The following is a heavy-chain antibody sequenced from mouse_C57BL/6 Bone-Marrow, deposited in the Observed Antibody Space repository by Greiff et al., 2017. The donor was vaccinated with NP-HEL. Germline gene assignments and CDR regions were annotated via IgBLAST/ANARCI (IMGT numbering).Heavy chain of an antibody. Sequence: QAQLQQSGAELARPGASVKLSCKASGYTFTSYGISWVKQRTGQGLEWIGEIYPRSGNTYYNEKFKGKATLTADKSSSTAYMELRSLTSEDSAVYFCARWSYYGSIDYWGQGTTLTVSS. CDR2: IYPRSGNT. CDR1: GYTFTSYG. D-gene: IGHD1-1*01. J-gene: IGHJ2*01. CDR3: ARWSYYGSIDY. V-gene: IGHV1-81*01.